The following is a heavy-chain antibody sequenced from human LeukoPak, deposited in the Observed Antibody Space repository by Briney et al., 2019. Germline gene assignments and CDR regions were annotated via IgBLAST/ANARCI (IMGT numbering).Heavy chain of an antibody. Sequence: GGSLRLSCAASGFTFSSYAVSWVRQAPGKGLEWVSAISGSGGSTYYADSVKGRFTISRDNSKNTLYLQMNSLRAEDTAVYYCASSRVPRPTVTPDWYFDYWGQGTLVTVSS. V-gene: IGHV3-23*01. CDR2: ISGSGGST. J-gene: IGHJ4*02. D-gene: IGHD4-17*01. CDR1: GFTFSSYA. CDR3: ASSRVPRPTVTPDWYFDY.